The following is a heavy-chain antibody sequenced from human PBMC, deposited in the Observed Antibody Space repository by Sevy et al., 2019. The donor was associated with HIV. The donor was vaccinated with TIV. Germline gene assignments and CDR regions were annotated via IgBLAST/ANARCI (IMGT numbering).Heavy chain of an antibody. J-gene: IGHJ5*02. CDR3: TRAVRGVIINEDNWFDP. CDR2: IRSKAYGGTT. Sequence: GGSLRLSCTASGFTFGDYAMSWVRQAPGKGLEWVGFIRSKAYGGTTEYAASVKCRFTISRDDSKSIAYLQMNSLKTEDTAVYYCTRAVRGVIINEDNWFDPWGQGTLVTVSS. V-gene: IGHV3-49*04. D-gene: IGHD3-10*01. CDR1: GFTFGDYA.